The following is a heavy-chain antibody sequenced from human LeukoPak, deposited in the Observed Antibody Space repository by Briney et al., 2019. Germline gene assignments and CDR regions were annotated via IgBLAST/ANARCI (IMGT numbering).Heavy chain of an antibody. D-gene: IGHD3-22*01. CDR2: IYYSGGT. V-gene: IGHV4-59*12. CDR1: GGSISSYY. CDR3: ARLPMIVVVDDAFDI. Sequence: SETLSLACTVSGGSISSYYWSWIRQPPGKGLEWIGYIYYSGGTNYNPSLKSRVTISVDTSKNQFSLKLSSVTAADTAVYYCARLPMIVVVDDAFDIWGQGTMVTVSS. J-gene: IGHJ3*02.